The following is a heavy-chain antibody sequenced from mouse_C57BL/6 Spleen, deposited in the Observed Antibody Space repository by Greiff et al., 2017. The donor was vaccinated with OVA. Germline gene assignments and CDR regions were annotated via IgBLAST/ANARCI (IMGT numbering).Heavy chain of an antibody. V-gene: IGHV1-80*01. CDR1: GYAFTSYW. D-gene: IGHD1-1*01. J-gene: IGHJ3*01. CDR3: ARRGYGSISWFAY. CDR2: IYPGDGDT. Sequence: QVQLKQSGAELVKPGASVKISCKASGYAFTSYWMHWVKQRPGKGLEWIGQIYPGDGDTNYNGKFKGKATLTADKSSSTAYMQLSSLTSEDAAVYFCARRGYGSISWFAYWGQGTLVTVSA.